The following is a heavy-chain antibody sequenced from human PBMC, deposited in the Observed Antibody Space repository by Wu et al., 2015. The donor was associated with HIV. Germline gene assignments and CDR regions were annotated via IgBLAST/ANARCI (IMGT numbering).Heavy chain of an antibody. J-gene: IGHJ3*02. Sequence: QVQLVQSGAEVKKPGASVKVSCKVSGYTLTELSMHWVRQAPGKGLEWMGGFDPEDGETIYAQKFQGRVTMTEDTSTDTAYMELSSLRSEDTAVYYCATPPNFYYDGGSAFDIWGQGTMVTVSS. CDR3: ATPPNFYYDGGSAFDI. V-gene: IGHV1-24*01. CDR1: GYTLTELS. CDR2: FDPEDGET. D-gene: IGHD3-22*01.